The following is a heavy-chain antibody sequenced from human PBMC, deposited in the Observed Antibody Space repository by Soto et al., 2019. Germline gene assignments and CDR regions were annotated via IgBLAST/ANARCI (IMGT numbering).Heavy chain of an antibody. CDR1: GGSISSGSYY. D-gene: IGHD5-18*01. J-gene: IGHJ4*02. V-gene: IGHV4-39*01. Sequence: QLQLQESGPGLVKPSETLSLTCTVSGGSISSGSYYWDWIRQPPGKGLEWIGSFSYSGSTYYNPSLTSRVSISVDTSNNHFSLRLSSVTAADTAVYYCARQLGYCYDYFVGSYYFDYWGQGTLVTVSS. CDR3: ARQLGYCYDYFVGSYYFDY. CDR2: FSYSGST.